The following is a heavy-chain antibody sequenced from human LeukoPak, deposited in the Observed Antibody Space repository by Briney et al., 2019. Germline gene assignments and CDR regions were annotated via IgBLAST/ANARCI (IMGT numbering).Heavy chain of an antibody. CDR3: ARQEGAFDI. CDR1: GGSISSYY. J-gene: IGHJ3*02. V-gene: IGHV4-59*08. CDR2: IYYSGST. Sequence: SETLSLTCTVSGGSISSYYWSWIRQPPGKGLEWIGYIYYSGSTNYNPSLKSRVTISVDTSKNQFSLKLSSVTAADTAVYYCARQEGAFDIWGQGTMVTVSS.